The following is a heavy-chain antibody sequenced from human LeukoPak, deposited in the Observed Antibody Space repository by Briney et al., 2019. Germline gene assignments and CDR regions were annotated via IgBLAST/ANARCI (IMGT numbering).Heavy chain of an antibody. V-gene: IGHV3-21*01. J-gene: IGHJ6*03. Sequence: GGSLRLSCAASGFTFSSYSMNWVRQAPGKGLEGVSSISSSRSYIYHADSVKGRFTIYRDNDKNTLYLQMNSLRAEDTAVYYCARRSSGPLYYYYYYMDVWGKGTTVTVSS. CDR3: ARRSSGPLYYYYYYMDV. D-gene: IGHD3-22*01. CDR2: ISSSRSYI. CDR1: GFTFSSYS.